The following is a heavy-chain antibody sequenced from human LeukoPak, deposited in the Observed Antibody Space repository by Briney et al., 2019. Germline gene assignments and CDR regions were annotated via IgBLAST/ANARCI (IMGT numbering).Heavy chain of an antibody. D-gene: IGHD6-13*01. Sequence: PGGSLGLPRATSGFTLNSYSMSWVPPASRKGLEGGSANSGGWGSTYYPDLLKGRFPLPRDHSKNTLYPQMNSLRAGDTAVYLCAKGFSSRWPYNWFDPWGQGTLVSVPS. CDR3: AKGFSSRWPYNWFDP. J-gene: IGHJ5*02. V-gene: IGHV3-23*01. CDR1: GFTLNSYS. CDR2: NSGGWGST.